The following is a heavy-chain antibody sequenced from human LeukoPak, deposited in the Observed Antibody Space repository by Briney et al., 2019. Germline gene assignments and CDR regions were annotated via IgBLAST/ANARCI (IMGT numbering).Heavy chain of an antibody. CDR3: ARVYGSEIDY. CDR1: GFGLGSYN. J-gene: IGHJ4*02. CDR2: ISFNGNDK. V-gene: IGHV3-30*04. Sequence: GGSLRLSCAGSGFGLGSYNMYWIRQAPGKGLEWVTLISFNGNDKKYADSVKGRFTVSRDNSRNTVFLQMNSLRPEDTGLYYCARVYGSEIDYWGQGTQVIASS. D-gene: IGHD3-10*01.